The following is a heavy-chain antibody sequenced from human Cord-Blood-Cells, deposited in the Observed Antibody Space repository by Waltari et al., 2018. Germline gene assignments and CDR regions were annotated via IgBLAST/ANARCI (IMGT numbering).Heavy chain of an antibody. CDR1: GFTFSSYA. Sequence: QVQLVESGGGVVQPGRSLRLSCAASGFTFSSYAMPWVRQAPGKGLDWVAVISYDGSNKDYADSVKGRFTISRDNSKNTLYLQMNSLRAEDTAVYYCARGGYIAASPDYWGQGTLVTVSS. V-gene: IGHV3-30*04. J-gene: IGHJ4*02. CDR3: ARGGYIAASPDY. D-gene: IGHD6-6*01. CDR2: ISYDGSNK.